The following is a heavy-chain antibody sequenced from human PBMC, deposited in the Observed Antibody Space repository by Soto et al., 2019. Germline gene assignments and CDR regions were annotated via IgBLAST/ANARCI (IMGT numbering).Heavy chain of an antibody. CDR1: GGSISSGDYY. Sequence: SETLSLTCTVSGGSISSGDYYWSWIRQPPGKGLEWIGYIYYSGSTYYNPSLKSRVTISVDTSKNQFSLKLSSVTAADTAVYYCARGRAAAGNIDYLGQGTLVTVSS. CDR3: ARGRAAAGNIDY. CDR2: IYYSGST. D-gene: IGHD6-13*01. V-gene: IGHV4-30-4*01. J-gene: IGHJ4*02.